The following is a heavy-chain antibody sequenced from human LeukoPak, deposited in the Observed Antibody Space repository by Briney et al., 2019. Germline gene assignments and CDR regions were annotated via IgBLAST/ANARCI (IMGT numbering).Heavy chain of an antibody. D-gene: IGHD3-10*01. V-gene: IGHV4-39*01. CDR1: GGXISSSSYY. CDR3: ARLYGGSGSYLSMAY. CDR2: IHYSGST. Sequence: PSETLSLTCTVSGGXISSSSYYWGWIRQPPGKGLEWIGNIHYSGSTNYKSSLNSRVTISVDTSKNQFSLKMGSVTAADTAVYYCARLYGGSGSYLSMAYWGQGTLVTVSS. J-gene: IGHJ4*02.